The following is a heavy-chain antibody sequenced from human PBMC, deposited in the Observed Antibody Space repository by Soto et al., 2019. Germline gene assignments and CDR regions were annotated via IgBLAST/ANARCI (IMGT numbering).Heavy chain of an antibody. D-gene: IGHD6-19*01. V-gene: IGHV1-69*06. CDR2: IIPMFGSP. CDR3: ARGGFVAGLYNAMDA. J-gene: IGHJ6*02. Sequence: QVQLVQSGAEVKKAGSSVKVSCKASGGTLSTNAISWVRQAPGQGLEWMGAIIPMFGSPKYAQKFLGRVTITADNPTSTIYMEMISLTSADTAVYYCARGGFVAGLYNAMDAWGQVTTVAVSS. CDR1: GGTLSTNA.